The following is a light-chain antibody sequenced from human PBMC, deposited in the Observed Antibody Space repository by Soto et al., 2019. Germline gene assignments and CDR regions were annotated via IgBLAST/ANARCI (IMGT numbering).Light chain of an antibody. J-gene: IGKJ2*03. CDR2: DAS. CDR1: QSISFW. Sequence: DIQMTQSPSTLYASVGDRVTITCRSSQSISFWLAWYQQKPGQAPKLLIYDASTLYSGVPSRFSGSRSGTEFTLTISSLQPDDFGSYYCQQYNSFAPYSFGQGTKLEI. V-gene: IGKV1-5*01. CDR3: QQYNSFAPYS.